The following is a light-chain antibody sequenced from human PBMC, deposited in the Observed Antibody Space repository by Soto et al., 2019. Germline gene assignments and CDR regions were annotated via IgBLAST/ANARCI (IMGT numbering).Light chain of an antibody. CDR3: QSYDSSLSAPYV. V-gene: IGLV1-40*01. J-gene: IGLJ1*01. CDR2: GNS. Sequence: QSVLTQPPSVSGAPGQRVTISCTGSSSNIGAGYDVHWYQQLPGTAPKVLISGNSNRPSGVPDRFSGSKSGTSASLAITGLQAEDEADYYCQSYDSSLSAPYVFGAGTKVTVL. CDR1: SSNIGAGYD.